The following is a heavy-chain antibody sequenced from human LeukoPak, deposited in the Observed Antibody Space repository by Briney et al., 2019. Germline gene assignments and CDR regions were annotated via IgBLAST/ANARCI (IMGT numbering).Heavy chain of an antibody. CDR3: AREGRRAAHFDWFDP. D-gene: IGHD6-13*01. V-gene: IGHV1-2*02. CDR1: GYTFTGYY. CDR2: INPNSGGT. J-gene: IGHJ5*02. Sequence: ASVKVSCKASGYTFTGYYMHWVRQAPGQGLEWMGWINPNSGGTNYAQKFQGRVTMTRDTSISTAYMELSRLRSDDTAVYYCAREGRRAAHFDWFDPWGQGTLVTVSS.